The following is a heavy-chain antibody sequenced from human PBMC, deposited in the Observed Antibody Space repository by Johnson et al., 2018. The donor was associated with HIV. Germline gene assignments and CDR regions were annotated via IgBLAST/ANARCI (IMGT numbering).Heavy chain of an antibody. CDR1: GFTFRSYA. CDR3: ATPQEGYSAFDI. Sequence: QVQLVESGGGVVQPGRSLRLYCAASGFTFRSYAMHWVRQAPGKGLEWVAVISYDGSYKDYADSVKGRFTISRDNSKNTLYLQMNSLRAEDTAVYYCATPQEGYSAFDIWGQGTMVTVSS. CDR2: ISYDGSYK. V-gene: IGHV3-30*04. D-gene: IGHD2-15*01. J-gene: IGHJ3*02.